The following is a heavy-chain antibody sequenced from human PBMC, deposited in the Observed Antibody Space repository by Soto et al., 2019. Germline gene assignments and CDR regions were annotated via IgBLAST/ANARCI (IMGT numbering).Heavy chain of an antibody. D-gene: IGHD6-6*01. CDR2: IYYSGTT. Sequence: QVQLQSSGPGLVKPSQTLSLTCTVSGGSISRGGFYWSWIRQHPGKVLEWLGYIYYSGTTSYNPSLESRVKISVDTSKNQFSLTLSSVTAADTAVYYCARRTREYTSYGMDVWGQGTTVTVSS. CDR3: ARRTREYTSYGMDV. J-gene: IGHJ6*02. CDR1: GGSISRGGFY. V-gene: IGHV4-31*03.